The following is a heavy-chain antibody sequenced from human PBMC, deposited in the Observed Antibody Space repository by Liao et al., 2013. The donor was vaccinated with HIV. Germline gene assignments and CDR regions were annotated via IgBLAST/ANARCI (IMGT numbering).Heavy chain of an antibody. CDR1: GGSVSDFY. D-gene: IGHD1-20*01. CDR2: ITEGGSA. V-gene: IGHV4-4*07. Sequence: QVQLHESGPGLAHPSETLSLTCSVSGGSVSDFYWNWIRRPAGKGLEWIGRITEGGSATYNPSLRSRVSLSIDTSKNQFSLNLRSVTAADTAVYFCARAHDNWAIDYWGQGNLVTVSS. CDR3: ARAHDNWAIDY. J-gene: IGHJ4*02.